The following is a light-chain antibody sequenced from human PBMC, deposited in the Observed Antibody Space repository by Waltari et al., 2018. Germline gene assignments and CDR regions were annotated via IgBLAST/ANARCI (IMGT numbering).Light chain of an antibody. CDR3: CSYAGSSTVK. CDR2: ADS. Sequence: QSALTQPASVSGSPGQSITISCTGTSSDVGSYKLVSWYQQHPGKAPTLMISADSNRPSGSSNRFSGSKSGNTASLTISGLQAEDEAAYYCCSYAGSSTVKFGEGTYLTVL. J-gene: IGLJ2*01. V-gene: IGLV2-23*01. CDR1: SSDVGSYKL.